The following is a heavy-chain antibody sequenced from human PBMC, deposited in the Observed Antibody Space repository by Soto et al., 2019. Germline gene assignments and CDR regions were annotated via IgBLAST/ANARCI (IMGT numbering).Heavy chain of an antibody. J-gene: IGHJ4*01. Sequence: SETLSLTCSVSGESIRSSAFYWGWVRQLPGKTLEWLGFIYYDGNTYYNPSLKSRLRISSDTSNNQVSLTLSSATATDTATYYCARSRMGHASPTDFWGHGILVTVPS. V-gene: IGHV4-30-4*08. D-gene: IGHD2-2*01. CDR2: IYYDGNT. CDR3: ARSRMGHASPTDF. CDR1: GESIRSSAFY.